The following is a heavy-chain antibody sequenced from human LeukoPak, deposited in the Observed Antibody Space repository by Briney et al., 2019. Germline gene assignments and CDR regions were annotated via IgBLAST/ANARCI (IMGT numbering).Heavy chain of an antibody. CDR3: ASRYYDFWSGYFDY. D-gene: IGHD3-3*01. V-gene: IGHV4-31*03. J-gene: IGHJ4*02. CDR2: IYYSGST. Sequence: SETLSLTRTVSGGSISSGGYYWSWIRQHPGKGLEWIGYIYYSGSTYYNPSLKSRVTISVDTSKNQFSLKLSSVTAADTAVYYCASRYYDFWSGYFDYWGQGTLVTVFS. CDR1: GGSISSGGYY.